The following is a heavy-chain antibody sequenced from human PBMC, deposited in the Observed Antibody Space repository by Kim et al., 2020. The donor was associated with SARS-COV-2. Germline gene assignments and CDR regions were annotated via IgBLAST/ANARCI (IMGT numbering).Heavy chain of an antibody. Sequence: SETLSLTCTVSGGPISSGGYYWSWIRQHPGKGLEWIGYIYYSGSTYYNPSLKSRVTISVDTSKNQFSLKLSSVTAAGTAVYYCARKYCSGGSCSYFDYWGQGTLVTVSS. D-gene: IGHD2-15*01. J-gene: IGHJ4*02. CDR1: GGPISSGGYY. CDR2: IYYSGST. V-gene: IGHV4-31*03. CDR3: ARKYCSGGSCSYFDY.